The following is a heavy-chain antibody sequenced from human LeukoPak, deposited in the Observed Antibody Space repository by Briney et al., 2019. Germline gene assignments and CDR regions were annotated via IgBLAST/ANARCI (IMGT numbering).Heavy chain of an antibody. D-gene: IGHD3-10*01. CDR3: ARVEIRGTQIWGAFDI. CDR2: SRNKANGYTT. CDR1: GFTFSDHY. Sequence: PGGSLRLSCAASGFTFSDHYVDWVPQAPGKGLEWGGRSRNKANGYTTEYAAAVKSRFTISRDDSKIQLYLQMNSLETEDTVVYYCARVEIRGTQIWGAFDIWGQGTMVTVSS. J-gene: IGHJ3*02. V-gene: IGHV3-72*01.